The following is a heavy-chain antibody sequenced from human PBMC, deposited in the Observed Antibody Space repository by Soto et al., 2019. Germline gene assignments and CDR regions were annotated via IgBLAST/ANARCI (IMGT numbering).Heavy chain of an antibody. CDR1: GYSFTSYW. CDR2: IYPGDSDT. CDR3: ARGDATKIVVTTYYGMDV. J-gene: IGHJ6*02. D-gene: IGHD3-22*01. Sequence: GESLRISCKGSGYSFTSYWIGWVRQMPGKGLEWMGIIYPGDSDTRYSPSFQGQVTISADKSISTAYLQWSSLKASDTAMYYCARGDATKIVVTTYYGMDVWGQGTTVTVSS. V-gene: IGHV5-51*01.